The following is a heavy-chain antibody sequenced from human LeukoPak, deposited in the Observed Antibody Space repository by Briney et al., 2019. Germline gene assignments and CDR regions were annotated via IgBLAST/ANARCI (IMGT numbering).Heavy chain of an antibody. V-gene: IGHV1-69*04. CDR1: GGTFSSYA. J-gene: IGHJ4*02. Sequence: ASVKVSCKASGGTFSSYAISWVRQAPGQGLEWMGRIIPILGIANYAQKFQGTVTITADKSTSTAYMELSSLRSEDTAVYYCARVGGYSYGYYFDYWGQGTLVTVSS. CDR2: IIPILGIA. D-gene: IGHD5-18*01. CDR3: ARVGGYSYGYYFDY.